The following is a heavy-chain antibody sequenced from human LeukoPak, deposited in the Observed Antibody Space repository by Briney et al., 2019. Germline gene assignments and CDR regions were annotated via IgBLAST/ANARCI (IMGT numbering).Heavy chain of an antibody. V-gene: IGHV3-43*02. CDR1: GFMFHDYA. CDR2: ISGDGGST. J-gene: IGHJ4*02. D-gene: IGHD6-19*01. Sequence: GGSLRLSCAALGFMFHDYAIHWVRQAPGKGLEWVSLISGDGGSTFYADSVKGRFTISRDNSKNSLYLQMNSLRSDDTALYYCARESESSGWYDYWGQGTLVTVSS. CDR3: ARESESSGWYDY.